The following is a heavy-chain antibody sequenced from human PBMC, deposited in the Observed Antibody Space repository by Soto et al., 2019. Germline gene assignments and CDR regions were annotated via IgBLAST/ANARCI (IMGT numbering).Heavy chain of an antibody. CDR1: GGTFGNSA. Sequence: GASVKVSCKASGGTFGNSAISWVRQAPGQGLEWMGGIIPIFPTPDYAQKFQGRVTITADTPRSTAYMELSSLTSEDTAIYFCVRYTVARGFDIWGQGTRVTVSS. CDR3: VRYTVARGFDI. J-gene: IGHJ3*02. CDR2: IIPIFPTP. D-gene: IGHD4-4*01. V-gene: IGHV1-69*06.